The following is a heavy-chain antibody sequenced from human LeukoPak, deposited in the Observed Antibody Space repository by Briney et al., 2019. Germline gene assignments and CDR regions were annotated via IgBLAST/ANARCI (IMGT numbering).Heavy chain of an antibody. V-gene: IGHV1-18*01. Sequence: ASVKVSCKASGYTFTSYGISWVRQAPGQGLEWMGWISAYNGNTNYAQKLQGRVTMTTDTSTSAAYMELRSLRPDDTAVYYCARGRRGSGWYGGSYWFDPWGQGTLVTVSS. CDR2: ISAYNGNT. J-gene: IGHJ5*02. CDR1: GYTFTSYG. CDR3: ARGRRGSGWYGGSYWFDP. D-gene: IGHD6-19*01.